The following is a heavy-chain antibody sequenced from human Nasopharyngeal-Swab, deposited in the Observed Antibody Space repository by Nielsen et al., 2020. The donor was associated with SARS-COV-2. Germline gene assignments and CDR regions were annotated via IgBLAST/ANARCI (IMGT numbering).Heavy chain of an antibody. D-gene: IGHD2-15*01. Sequence: GESLKISCAASGFTISSYGMHWVRQATGKGLEWVSAIGTAGDPYYPGSVKGRFTISRENAKNSLYLQMNSLRAGDTAVYYCARGEATRNSWYFDLWGRGTLVTVSS. V-gene: IGHV3-13*05. CDR3: ARGEATRNSWYFDL. J-gene: IGHJ2*01. CDR2: IGTAGDP. CDR1: GFTISSYG.